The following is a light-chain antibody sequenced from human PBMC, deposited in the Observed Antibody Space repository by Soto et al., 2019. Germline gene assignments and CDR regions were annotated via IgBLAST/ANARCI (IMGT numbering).Light chain of an antibody. V-gene: IGKV3-15*01. CDR3: QQYNNWPSA. Sequence: EIVMTQSPATLSVSPGERVTLSCRASQSVSTTLAWYQLKPGQAPRLLIYEASTRATGIPARFSGSGSGTEFTLTISSLQSEDSALYYCQQYNNWPSAFGGGTKVEIK. CDR1: QSVSTT. J-gene: IGKJ4*01. CDR2: EAS.